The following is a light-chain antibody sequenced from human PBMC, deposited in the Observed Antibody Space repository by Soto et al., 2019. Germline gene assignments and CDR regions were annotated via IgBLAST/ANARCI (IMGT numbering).Light chain of an antibody. CDR1: QSVSSN. CDR2: DAS. V-gene: IGKV3D-15*01. CDR3: KHFGDSPIT. J-gene: IGKJ5*01. Sequence: IVMTQSPVTLSVSPGETATLSCRASQSVSSNLAWYQRALGQAHRLLIYDASNRAAGIPARFSGSGSGTDFTLTIRRLEPEDFAVYYCKHFGDSPITFGQGTRLEI.